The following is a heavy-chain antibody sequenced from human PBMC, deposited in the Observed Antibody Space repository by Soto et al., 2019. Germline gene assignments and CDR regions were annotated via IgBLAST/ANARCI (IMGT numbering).Heavy chain of an antibody. CDR3: ARVSSLDSFDY. CDR2: ISYDGSNK. Sequence: PGGSLRLSCAASGFTFSSYAMHWVRQAPGKGLEWVAVISYDGSNKYYADSVKGRFTISRDNSKNTLYLQMNSLRAEDTAVYYCARVSSLDSFDYWGQGTLVTVSS. J-gene: IGHJ4*02. D-gene: IGHD3-22*01. V-gene: IGHV3-30-3*01. CDR1: GFTFSSYA.